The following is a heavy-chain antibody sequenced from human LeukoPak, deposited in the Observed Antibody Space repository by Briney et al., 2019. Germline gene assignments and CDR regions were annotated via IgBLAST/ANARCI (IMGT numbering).Heavy chain of an antibody. V-gene: IGHV3-21*01. J-gene: IGHJ4*02. D-gene: IGHD3-3*01. Sequence: GGSLRLSCGASGFTFSSYSMNWVRQAPGKGLEWVSSISSSSSYIYYADSVKGRFTISRDNAKNSLYLQMNSLRAEDTAVYYCARDAGYDFWSGYYTDYWGQGTLVTVSS. CDR2: ISSSSSYI. CDR1: GFTFSSYS. CDR3: ARDAGYDFWSGYYTDY.